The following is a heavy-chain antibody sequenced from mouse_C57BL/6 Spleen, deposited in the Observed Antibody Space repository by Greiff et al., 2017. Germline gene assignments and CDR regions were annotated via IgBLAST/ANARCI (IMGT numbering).Heavy chain of an antibody. J-gene: IGHJ4*01. CDR2: IHPNSGST. CDR1: GYTFTSYW. Sequence: VQLQQPGAELVKPGASVKLSCKASGYTFTSYWLHWVKQRPGQGLEWIGMIHPNSGSTNYNEKLKSKATLTVDKSSSTASMQLSSLTSEDSAVYDCAREAMDYWGQGTSVTVSS. V-gene: IGHV1-64*01. CDR3: AREAMDY.